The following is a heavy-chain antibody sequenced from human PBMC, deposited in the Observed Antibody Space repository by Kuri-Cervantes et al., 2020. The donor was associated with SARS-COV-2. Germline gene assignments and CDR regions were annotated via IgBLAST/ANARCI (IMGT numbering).Heavy chain of an antibody. D-gene: IGHD2-21*01. V-gene: IGHV4-39*01. CDR1: GGSISSHY. CDR3: ARHSGGGDDAFDI. Sequence: SETLSLTCTVSGGSISSHYWSWIRQPPGKGLEWIGSIYYSGSTYYNPSPKSRVTISVDTSKNPFSLKLSSVTAADTAEYYCARHSGGGDDAFDIWGQGTMVTVSS. CDR2: IYYSGST. J-gene: IGHJ3*02.